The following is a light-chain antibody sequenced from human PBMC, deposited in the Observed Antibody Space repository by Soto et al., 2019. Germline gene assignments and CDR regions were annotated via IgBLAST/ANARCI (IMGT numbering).Light chain of an antibody. CDR3: TSYGGRYNYV. CDR1: STDVGGYNY. CDR2: EVS. Sequence: SALTQPPSAAGSPGQSVTISCTGTSTDVGGYNYVSWYQQYPGKAPKLMIYEVSTRPSGVPDRFSGSKSGNTASLTVSGLQAEYEADDYCTSYGGRYNYVFGTGTKLTVL. V-gene: IGLV2-8*01. J-gene: IGLJ1*01.